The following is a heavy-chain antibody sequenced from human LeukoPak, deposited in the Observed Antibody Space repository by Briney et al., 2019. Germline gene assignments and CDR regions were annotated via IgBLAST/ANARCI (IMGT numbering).Heavy chain of an antibody. D-gene: IGHD3-10*01. CDR1: GFTFSSYA. CDR3: AKDRLGGYYGSGDAFDI. CDR2: ISGSGGST. Sequence: GGSLRLSCAASGFTFSSYAMSWVRQAPGKGLEWVSAISGSGGSTYYADSVKGRFTISRDNSKNTLYLQMNSLRAEDTAVYYCAKDRLGGYYGSGDAFDIWGQGTMVTVSS. V-gene: IGHV3-23*01. J-gene: IGHJ3*02.